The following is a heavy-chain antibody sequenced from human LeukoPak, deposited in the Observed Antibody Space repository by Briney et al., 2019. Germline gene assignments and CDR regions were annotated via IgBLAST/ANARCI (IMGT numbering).Heavy chain of an antibody. CDR1: GFTFDDYA. J-gene: IGHJ4*02. CDR2: ISGDGGST. V-gene: IGHV3-43*02. CDR3: AKGPRPHFDC. D-gene: IGHD6-6*01. Sequence: PGGSLRLSCAASGFTFDDYAMHWVRQAPGKGLEWVSLISGDGGSTYYADSVKGRFTISRDNSKNSLYLQMNSLRTEDTASYYCAKGPRPHFDCWGQGTLVTVSS.